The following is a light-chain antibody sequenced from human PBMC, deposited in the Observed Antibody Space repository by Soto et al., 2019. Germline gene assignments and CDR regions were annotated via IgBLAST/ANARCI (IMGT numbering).Light chain of an antibody. CDR2: QGS. CDR3: HQYNSDPWT. V-gene: IGKV1-5*03. J-gene: IGKJ1*01. CDR1: QSISDW. Sequence: DIQMTQSPSTLSASVGDRVTITCRASQSISDWLAWYQQNPGKAPKVLIYQGSFLENGVPSRFSGSGSGTEFTLTIDSLQPDDFATYYCHQYNSDPWTFGQGTKVEIK.